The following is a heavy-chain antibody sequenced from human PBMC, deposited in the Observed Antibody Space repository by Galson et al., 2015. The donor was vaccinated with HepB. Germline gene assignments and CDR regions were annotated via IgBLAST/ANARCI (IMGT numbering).Heavy chain of an antibody. V-gene: IGHV1-2*02. CDR3: ARGWVPHRFLEWLAYFDY. CDR2: INPNSGGT. Sequence: SVKVSCKASGYTFTGYYMHWVRQAPGQGLEWMGWINPNSGGTNYAQKFQGRVTMTRDTSISTAYMELSRLRSDDTAVYYCARGWVPHRFLEWLAYFDYWGQGTLVTVSS. D-gene: IGHD3-3*01. J-gene: IGHJ4*02. CDR1: GYTFTGYY.